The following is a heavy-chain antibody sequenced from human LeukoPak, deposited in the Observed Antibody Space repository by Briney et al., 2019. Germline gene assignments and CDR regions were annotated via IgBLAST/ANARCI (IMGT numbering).Heavy chain of an antibody. CDR3: ARDWSDYGDYEFSSNAFDI. CDR2: INWNGGST. Sequence: PGGSLRLSCAASRFSFDDYGMTWVRQAPGKGLEWVFGINWNGGSTGYADSVKGRFTISRDNAKNSLYLQMNSLRAEDTALYYCARDWSDYGDYEFSSNAFDIWGQGTMVTVSS. J-gene: IGHJ3*02. V-gene: IGHV3-20*04. D-gene: IGHD4-17*01. CDR1: RFSFDDYG.